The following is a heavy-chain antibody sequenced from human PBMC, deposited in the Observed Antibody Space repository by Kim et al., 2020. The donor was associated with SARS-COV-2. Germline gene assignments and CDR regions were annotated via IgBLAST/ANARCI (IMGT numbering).Heavy chain of an antibody. CDR2: ISYDGSNK. CDR1: GFTFSSYA. D-gene: IGHD6-13*01. V-gene: IGHV3-30-3*01. J-gene: IGHJ6*02. Sequence: GGSLRLSCAASGFTFSSYAMHWVRQAPGKGLEWVAVISYDGSNKYYADSVKGRFTISRDNSKNTLYLQMNSLRAEDTAVYYCARVGYSSSWYVAAKYYGMDVWGQGTTVTVSS. CDR3: ARVGYSSSWYVAAKYYGMDV.